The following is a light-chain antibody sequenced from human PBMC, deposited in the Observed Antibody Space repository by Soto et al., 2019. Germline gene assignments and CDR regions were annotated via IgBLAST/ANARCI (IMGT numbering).Light chain of an antibody. Sequence: DIQMTQSPSSLSASVGDRVTITCRASQSISSYLNWYQQKPGKAPKLLIYAASSLQSGVPSRLSGTVSGSDFTLTISILQPEDFATYYGHQSYSTPRALAQGTKVEIK. CDR2: AAS. CDR1: QSISSY. CDR3: HQSYSTPRA. J-gene: IGKJ1*01. V-gene: IGKV1-39*01.